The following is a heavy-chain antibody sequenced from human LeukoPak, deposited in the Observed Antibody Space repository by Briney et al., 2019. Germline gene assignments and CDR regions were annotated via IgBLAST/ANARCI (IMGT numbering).Heavy chain of an antibody. Sequence: ASVKVSCKASGYTFTGYYMHWVRQAPGHGLEWMGWINPNSGGTNYAQRFQGRLTVTRDTSITPAYRELSRLRSDGTAVYYCAREWSGGYSSGYGGQGTLVTVSS. D-gene: IGHD6-19*01. CDR3: AREWSGGYSSGY. V-gene: IGHV1-2*02. CDR2: INPNSGGT. J-gene: IGHJ4*02. CDR1: GYTFTGYY.